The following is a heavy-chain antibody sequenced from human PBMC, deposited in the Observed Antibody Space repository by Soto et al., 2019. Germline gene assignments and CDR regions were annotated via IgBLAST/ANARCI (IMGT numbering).Heavy chain of an antibody. J-gene: IGHJ3*02. Sequence: GESLKISCKAFGYKFTGYWIGWVRQVPGKGLEWLGIIYPGDSDTRYRPSFQGEVTISVDKSISTAYLQWSSLKASDTAMYYCARRGSGYQPRHGFDIWGQGTMVTVSS. CDR3: ARRGSGYQPRHGFDI. D-gene: IGHD3-22*01. V-gene: IGHV5-51*01. CDR2: IYPGDSDT. CDR1: GYKFTGYW.